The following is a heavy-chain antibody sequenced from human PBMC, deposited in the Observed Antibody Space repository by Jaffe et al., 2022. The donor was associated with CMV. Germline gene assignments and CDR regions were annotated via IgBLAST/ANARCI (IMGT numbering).Heavy chain of an antibody. D-gene: IGHD3-22*01. CDR3: ARLKGPSDSSGYYGAYWYFDL. CDR1: GGSISSSSYY. J-gene: IGHJ2*01. V-gene: IGHV4-39*01. Sequence: QLQLQESGPGLVKPSETLSLTCTVSGGSISSSSYYWGWIRQPPGKGLEWIGSIYYSGSTYYNPSLKSRVTISVDTSKNQFSLKLSSVTAADTAVYYCARLKGPSDSSGYYGAYWYFDLWGRGTLVTVSS. CDR2: IYYSGST.